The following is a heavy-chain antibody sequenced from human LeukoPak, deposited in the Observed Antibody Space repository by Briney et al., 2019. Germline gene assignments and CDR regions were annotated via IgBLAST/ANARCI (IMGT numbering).Heavy chain of an antibody. CDR2: IYYSGST. V-gene: IGHV4-39*07. J-gene: IGHJ4*02. CDR1: GGSISSSSYY. D-gene: IGHD6-19*01. Sequence: SETLSLTCTVSGGSISSSSYYWGWIRQPPGKGLEWIGSIYYSGSTYYNPSLKSRVTISVDTSRNQFSLKLSSVTAADTAVYYCATTPYSSGWSDYWGQGTLVTVSS. CDR3: ATTPYSSGWSDY.